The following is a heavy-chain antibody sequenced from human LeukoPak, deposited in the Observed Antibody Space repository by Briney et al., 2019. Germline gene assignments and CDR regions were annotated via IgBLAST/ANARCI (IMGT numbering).Heavy chain of an antibody. CDR2: IYYSGST. V-gene: IGHV4-59*01. CDR1: GGSISSYY. CDR3: AREVNGNWFDP. D-gene: IGHD2-8*01. J-gene: IGHJ5*02. Sequence: SETLSLTCTVSGGSISSYYWSWIRQPPGKGLEWIGYIYYSGSTNYNPSLKSRVTISVDTSKSQFSLKLSSVTAADTAVYYCAREVNGNWFDPWGQGTLVTVPS.